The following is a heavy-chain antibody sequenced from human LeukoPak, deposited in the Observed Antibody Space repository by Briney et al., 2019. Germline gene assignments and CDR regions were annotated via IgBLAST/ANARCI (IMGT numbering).Heavy chain of an antibody. CDR2: ISWNSGSI. V-gene: IGHV3-9*01. CDR1: GFTFDDYA. D-gene: IGHD5-18*01. Sequence: GRSLRLSCAASGFTFDDYAMQWVRQAPGKGLEWVSGISWNSGSIGYADSAKGRFTISRDNAKNSLYLQMNSLRAEDTALYYCAKDRGYSYGDAFDIWGQGTMVTVSS. J-gene: IGHJ3*02. CDR3: AKDRGYSYGDAFDI.